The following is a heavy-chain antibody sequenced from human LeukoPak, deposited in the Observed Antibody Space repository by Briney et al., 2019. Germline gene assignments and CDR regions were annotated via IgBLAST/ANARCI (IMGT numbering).Heavy chain of an antibody. CDR2: MSGNGDST. CDR1: GFTFSSYA. Sequence: PGGSLRLSCAASGFTFSSYAMSWVCQAPGKGLDWVAAMSGNGDSTYYAASVKGRFTISRDNSKNSLYLQMNSLRAEDTAVYYCAKDRTWGLDYWGQGTLVTVSS. D-gene: IGHD7-27*01. J-gene: IGHJ4*02. V-gene: IGHV3-23*01. CDR3: AKDRTWGLDY.